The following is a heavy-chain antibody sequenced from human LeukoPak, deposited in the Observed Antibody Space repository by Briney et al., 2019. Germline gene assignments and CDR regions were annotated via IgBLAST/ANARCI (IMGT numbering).Heavy chain of an antibody. CDR2: IRYDGSNK. Sequence: SGGSLRLSCAASGFTFSSYAMHWVRQAPGKGLEWVAFIRYDGSNKYYADSVKGRFTISRDNAKNSLYLQMNSLRAEDTAVYYCARGFYYDILTGDWFDYWGQGTLVTVSS. V-gene: IGHV3-30*02. J-gene: IGHJ4*02. CDR1: GFTFSSYA. CDR3: ARGFYYDILTGDWFDY. D-gene: IGHD3-9*01.